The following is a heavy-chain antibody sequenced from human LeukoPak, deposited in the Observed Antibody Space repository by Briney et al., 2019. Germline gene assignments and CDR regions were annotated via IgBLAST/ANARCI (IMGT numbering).Heavy chain of an antibody. CDR2: ISWNSGSI. V-gene: IGHV3-9*01. CDR3: ARRGYGSSDYYMDV. J-gene: IGHJ6*03. D-gene: IGHD1-26*01. Sequence: WVRQAPGKGLEWVSGISWNSGSIGYADSVKGRFTISRDNAKNSLYLQMNSLRAEDTALYYCARRGYGSSDYYMDVWGKGTTVTISS.